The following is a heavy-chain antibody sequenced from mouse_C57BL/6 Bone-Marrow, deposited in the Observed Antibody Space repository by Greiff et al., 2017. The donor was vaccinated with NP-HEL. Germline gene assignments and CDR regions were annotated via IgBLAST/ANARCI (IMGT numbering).Heavy chain of an antibody. D-gene: IGHD1-1*01. CDR3: ARTHYGSSYWYFDV. J-gene: IGHJ1*03. CDR2: IYPSDSET. Sequence: QVQLQQPGAELVRPGSSVKLSCKASGYTFTSYWMDWVKQRPGQGLEWIGNIYPSDSETHYNQKFKDKATLTVDKSSSTAYMQLSSLTSEDSAVYYCARTHYGSSYWYFDVWGTGTTVTVSS. V-gene: IGHV1-61*01. CDR1: GYTFTSYW.